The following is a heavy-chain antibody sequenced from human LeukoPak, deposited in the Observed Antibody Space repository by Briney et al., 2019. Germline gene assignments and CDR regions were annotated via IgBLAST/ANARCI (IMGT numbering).Heavy chain of an antibody. J-gene: IGHJ5*02. D-gene: IGHD5/OR15-5a*01. V-gene: IGHV3-21*01. CDR1: GFTFSNYA. Sequence: PGGSLRLSCAASGFTFSNYAMSWVRQAPGKGLEWVSSISSSSSYIYYADSVKGRFTISGDNAKNSLYLQMNSLRAEDTAVYYCARDYTVLNWFDPWGQGTLVTVSS. CDR3: ARDYTVLNWFDP. CDR2: ISSSSSYI.